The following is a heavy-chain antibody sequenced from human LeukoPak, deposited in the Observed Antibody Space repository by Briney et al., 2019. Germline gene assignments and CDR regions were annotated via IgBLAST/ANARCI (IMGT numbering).Heavy chain of an antibody. V-gene: IGHV1-24*01. CDR3: ATDAGGYTPVKLHFDY. J-gene: IGHJ4*02. CDR2: FDPEDGET. D-gene: IGHD5-12*01. CDR1: GYTFTGQY. Sequence: ASVKVSCKTSGYTFTGQYLHWVRQAPGKGLEWMGGFDPEDGETIYAQKFQGRVTMTEDTSTDTAYMELSSLRSEDTAVYYCATDAGGYTPVKLHFDYWGQGTLVTVSS.